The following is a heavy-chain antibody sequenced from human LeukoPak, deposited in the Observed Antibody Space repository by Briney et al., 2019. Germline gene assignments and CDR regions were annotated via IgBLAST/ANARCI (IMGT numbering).Heavy chain of an antibody. V-gene: IGHV1-69*05. Sequence: SVKVSCKASGGTFSSYAISWMRQAPGQGLEWMGRIIPIFGTANYAQKFQGRVTITTDESTSTAYMELSSLRSEDTAVYYCARDYYDSSGYYYGRSGDAFDIWGQGTMVTVSS. CDR1: GGTFSSYA. CDR2: IIPIFGTA. CDR3: ARDYYDSSGYYYGRSGDAFDI. D-gene: IGHD3-22*01. J-gene: IGHJ3*02.